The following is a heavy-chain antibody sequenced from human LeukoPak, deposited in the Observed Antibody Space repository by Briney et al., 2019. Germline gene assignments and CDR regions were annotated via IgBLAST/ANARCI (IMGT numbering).Heavy chain of an antibody. CDR3: ARASYSYDSSGYHTPGYFYY. J-gene: IGHJ4*02. CDR2: IYHSGST. V-gene: IGHV4-38-2*02. CDR1: GYSISSGYY. Sequence: SETLSLTCIVSGYSISSGYYWGWIRQPPGKGLEWIGSIYHSGSTYYNPSLKSRVPISVDTSKNQFSLKLSSVTAADTAVYYCARASYSYDSSGYHTPGYFYYWGQGTLVTVSS. D-gene: IGHD3-22*01.